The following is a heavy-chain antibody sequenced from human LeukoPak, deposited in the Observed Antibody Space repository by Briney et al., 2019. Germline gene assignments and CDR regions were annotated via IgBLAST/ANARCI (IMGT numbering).Heavy chain of an antibody. CDR1: GFTFSSYG. CDR2: ISSSSSYI. J-gene: IGHJ5*02. CDR3: ARGKGMVRGVMIWFDP. V-gene: IGHV3-21*06. D-gene: IGHD3-10*01. Sequence: PGGSLRLSCAASGFTFSSYGMSWVRQAPGKGLEWVSSISSSSSYIYYAGSVKGRFTISRDNAKNSLYLQMNSLRAEDTAVYYCARGKGMVRGVMIWFDPWGQGTLVTVSS.